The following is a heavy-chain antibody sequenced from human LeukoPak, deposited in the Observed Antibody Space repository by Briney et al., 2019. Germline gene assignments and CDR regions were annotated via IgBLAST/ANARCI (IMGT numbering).Heavy chain of an antibody. CDR3: VRGGSGYYFFDY. D-gene: IGHD3-22*01. J-gene: IGHJ4*02. CDR2: VSHSGGT. CDR1: GGSISSYY. V-gene: IGHV4-59*01. Sequence: SETLSLTCTVSGGSISSYYWSWIRQPPGKGLEWIGYVSHSGGTNYNPSLKSRVTISVDTSKNQFSLKLGSVTAADTAVYYCVRGGSGYYFFDYWGQGTLVTVSS.